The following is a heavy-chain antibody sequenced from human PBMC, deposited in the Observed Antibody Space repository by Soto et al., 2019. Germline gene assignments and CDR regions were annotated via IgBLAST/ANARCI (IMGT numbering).Heavy chain of an antibody. CDR2: ISSSSSYI. V-gene: IGHV3-21*01. Sequence: GGSLRLSCAASGFTFSSYSMNWVRQAPGKGLEWVSSISSSSSYIYYADSVKGRFTISRDNAKNSLYLQMNSLRAEDTAVYYCARAPEDYCSGGSCYYYYYYMDVWGKGTTVTVSS. CDR3: ARAPEDYCSGGSCYYYYYYMDV. D-gene: IGHD2-15*01. CDR1: GFTFSSYS. J-gene: IGHJ6*03.